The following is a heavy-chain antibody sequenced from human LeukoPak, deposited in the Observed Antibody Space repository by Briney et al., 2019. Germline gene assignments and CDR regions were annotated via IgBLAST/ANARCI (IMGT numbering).Heavy chain of an antibody. CDR3: AREHCSSTSCYLNWFDP. CDR1: GGSISSHY. J-gene: IGHJ5*02. CDR2: IYYSGST. D-gene: IGHD2-2*01. Sequence: SETLSLTCTVSGGSISSHYWSWIRQPPGKGLEWTGYIYYSGSTNYNPSLKSRVTISVDTSKNQFSLKLSSVTAADTAVYYCAREHCSSTSCYLNWFDPWGQGTLVTVSS. V-gene: IGHV4-59*11.